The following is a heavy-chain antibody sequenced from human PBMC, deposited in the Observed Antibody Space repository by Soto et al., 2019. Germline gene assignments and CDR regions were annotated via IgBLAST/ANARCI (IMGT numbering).Heavy chain of an antibody. J-gene: IGHJ6*02. CDR2: IYYSGST. CDR3: DRVDILNVYGCMDV. CDR1: VDSIRSGNHY. Sequence: PSETLSLTCTVSVDSIRSGNHYLSWIRQPPGKGLEWIGYIYYSGSTYYSPSLKSRVTISVDTSKNQSSLKLNSVTSADTAVYYCDRVDILNVYGCMDVRGQGTTVTVSS. V-gene: IGHV4-30-4*01. D-gene: IGHD3-9*01.